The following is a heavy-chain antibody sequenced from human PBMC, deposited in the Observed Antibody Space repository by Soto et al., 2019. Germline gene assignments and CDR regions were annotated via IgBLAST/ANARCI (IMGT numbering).Heavy chain of an antibody. V-gene: IGHV1-46*01. Sequence: QVQLVQSGAEVKKPGASVKVSCKASGCTLTSYYMHWVRQAPGQGLAGMGIINPSGGSTSYAQNYQGRITMTSDTSTTTVYMELSSLRSEDTAVYFCARGDYDVLTGYYPLDFWGPGTLVTVSS. CDR1: GCTLTSYY. D-gene: IGHD3-9*01. J-gene: IGHJ4*02. CDR3: ARGDYDVLTGYYPLDF. CDR2: INPSGGST.